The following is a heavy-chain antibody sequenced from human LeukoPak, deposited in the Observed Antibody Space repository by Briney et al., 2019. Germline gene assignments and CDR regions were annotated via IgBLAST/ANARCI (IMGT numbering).Heavy chain of an antibody. CDR3: QRVCMVRGVSDY. CDR1: GFTVSSNS. D-gene: IGHD3-10*01. V-gene: IGHV3-53*01. Sequence: GGSLRLSCTVSGFTVSSNSMSWVRQAPGKGLEWVSFIYSDNTHYSDSVKGRFTISRDNSKNTLYLQMNSLRAEDTAVYYCQRVCMVRGVSDYWGQGTLVTVSS. CDR2: IYSDNT. J-gene: IGHJ4*02.